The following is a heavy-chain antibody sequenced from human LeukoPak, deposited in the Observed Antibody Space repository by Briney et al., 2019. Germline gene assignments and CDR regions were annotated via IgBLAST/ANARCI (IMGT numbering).Heavy chain of an antibody. CDR3: AKESVLRYFDY. CDR2: ISWNSGSI. D-gene: IGHD3-9*01. Sequence: PGRSLRLSCAASGFSFDDYAMHWVRQAPGKGLEWDSGISWNSGSIGYADSVKGRFTISRDNAKNSLYLQMNSLRAEDMALYYCAKESVLRYFDYWGQGTLVTVSS. CDR1: GFSFDDYA. J-gene: IGHJ4*02. V-gene: IGHV3-9*03.